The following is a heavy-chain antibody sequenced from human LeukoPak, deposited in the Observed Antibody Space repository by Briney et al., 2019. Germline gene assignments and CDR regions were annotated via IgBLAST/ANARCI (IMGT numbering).Heavy chain of an antibody. D-gene: IGHD2-2*02. Sequence: SETLSLTCTVSGGFISNYYWSWIRQPPGKGLEWIGYIYYSGSTAYNPSLKSRVTISVDTSKNQFSLKLNSVTAADTAVYYCARGQVDTHFDYWGPGTLVTVSS. J-gene: IGHJ4*02. CDR3: ARGQVDTHFDY. CDR1: GGFISNYY. V-gene: IGHV4-59*01. CDR2: IYYSGST.